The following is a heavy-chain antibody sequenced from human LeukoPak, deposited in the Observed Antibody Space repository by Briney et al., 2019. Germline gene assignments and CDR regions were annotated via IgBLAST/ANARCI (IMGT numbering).Heavy chain of an antibody. CDR3: AKNGGNSDLEF. Sequence: SETLSLTCTVSGDSISSTGCWIWVRQPPGEGLEWIGEVYHSGATNYNPSLKSRVTMSVDKSKNQFSLKVNSVTAADTAVYYCAKNGGNSDLEFWGQGTLVTVSS. CDR1: GDSISSTGC. J-gene: IGHJ4*02. D-gene: IGHD4-23*01. V-gene: IGHV4-4*02. CDR2: VYHSGAT.